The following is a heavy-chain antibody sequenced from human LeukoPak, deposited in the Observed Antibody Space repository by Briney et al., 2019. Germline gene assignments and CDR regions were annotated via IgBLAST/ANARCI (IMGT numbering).Heavy chain of an antibody. Sequence: GASVKVSCKASGYTFTGYYMHWVRQAPGQGLEWMGWINPNSGGTNYAQNFQGRVTMTRDTSISTAYMELSRLRSDDTAVYYCAREYCSSTSCYTPGENYFDYWGQGTLVTVSS. CDR2: INPNSGGT. J-gene: IGHJ4*02. CDR3: AREYCSSTSCYTPGENYFDY. V-gene: IGHV1-2*02. D-gene: IGHD2-2*02. CDR1: GYTFTGYY.